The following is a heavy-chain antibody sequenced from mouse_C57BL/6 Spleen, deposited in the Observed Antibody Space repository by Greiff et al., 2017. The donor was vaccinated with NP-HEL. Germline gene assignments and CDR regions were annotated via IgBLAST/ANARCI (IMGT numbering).Heavy chain of an antibody. CDR2: IWSGGST. Sequence: QVHVKQSGPGLVQPSQSLSITCTVSGFSLTSYGVHWVRQSPGKGLEWLGVIWSGGSTDYNAAFISRLSISKDNSKSQVFFKMNSLQADDTAIYYCARNPYWGRDWYFDVWGTGTTVTVSS. J-gene: IGHJ1*03. V-gene: IGHV2-2*01. D-gene: IGHD4-1*01. CDR3: ARNPYWGRDWYFDV. CDR1: GFSLTSYG.